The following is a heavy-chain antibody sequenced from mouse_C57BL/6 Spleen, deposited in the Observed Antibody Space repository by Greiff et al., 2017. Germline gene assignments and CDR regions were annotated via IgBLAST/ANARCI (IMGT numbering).Heavy chain of an antibody. CDR3: ARSYYGSSYEGVWFAY. V-gene: IGHV1-82*01. CDR2: IYPGDGDT. J-gene: IGHJ3*01. D-gene: IGHD1-1*01. Sequence: VQLQQSGPELVKPGASVKISCKASGYAFSSSWMNWVKQRPGKGLEWIGRIYPGDGDTNYNGKFKGKATLTADKSSSTAYMQLSSLTSEDSAVYFCARSYYGSSYEGVWFAYWGQGTLVTVSA. CDR1: GYAFSSSW.